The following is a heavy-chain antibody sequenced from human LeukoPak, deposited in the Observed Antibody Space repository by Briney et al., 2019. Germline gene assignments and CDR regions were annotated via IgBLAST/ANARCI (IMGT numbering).Heavy chain of an antibody. V-gene: IGHV3-23*01. CDR3: AKDAVRYGSGSSAY. J-gene: IGHJ4*02. D-gene: IGHD3-10*01. CDR1: GFTFSSYA. Sequence: GGSLRLSCAASGFTFSSYAMSWVRQAPGKGLEWVSAISGSGGSTYYGDSVKGRFTISRDNSKNTLYLQMNSLRAEDTAVYYCAKDAVRYGSGSSAYWGQGTLVTVSS. CDR2: ISGSGGST.